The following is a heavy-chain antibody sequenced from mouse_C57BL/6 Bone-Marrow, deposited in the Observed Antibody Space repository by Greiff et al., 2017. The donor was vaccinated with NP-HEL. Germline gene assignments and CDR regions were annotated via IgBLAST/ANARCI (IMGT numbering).Heavy chain of an antibody. CDR2: IYPGSGST. V-gene: IGHV1-55*01. CDR3: ARGGTTVVASYYAMDY. CDR1: GYTFTSYW. D-gene: IGHD1-1*01. Sequence: QVQLKQPGAELVKPGASVKMSCKASGYTFTSYWITWVKQRPGQGLEWIGDIYPGSGSTNYNEKFKSKATLTVDTSSSTAYMQLSSLTSEDSAVYYCARGGTTVVASYYAMDYWGQGTSVTVSS. J-gene: IGHJ4*01.